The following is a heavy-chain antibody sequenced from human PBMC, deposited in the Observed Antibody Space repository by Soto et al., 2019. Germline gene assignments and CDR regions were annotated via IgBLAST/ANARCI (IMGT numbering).Heavy chain of an antibody. D-gene: IGHD1-26*01. Sequence: QVQLQESGPGLVKPSDTLSLTCAVSGYSISSSNWWGWIRQPPGKGLEWIGYIYYSGTPYYNPSLSRRFPLSVDTSENHFSLKLTSVTAVDTAGDYCARREVEGPIDSWGQGTLVTVSS. J-gene: IGHJ4*02. CDR2: IYYSGTP. CDR3: ARREVEGPIDS. CDR1: GYSISSSNW. V-gene: IGHV4-28*01.